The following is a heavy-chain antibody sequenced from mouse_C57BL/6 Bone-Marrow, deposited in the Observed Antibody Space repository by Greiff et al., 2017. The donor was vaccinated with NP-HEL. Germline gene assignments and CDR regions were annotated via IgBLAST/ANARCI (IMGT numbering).Heavy chain of an antibody. CDR3: ARDGSSYYAMDY. CDR2: IDPANGNT. D-gene: IGHD1-1*01. J-gene: IGHJ4*01. Sequence: VQLQQSVAELVRPGASVKLSCTASGFNINNTYMHWVKQRPEQGLEWIGRIDPANGNTKYAPKFQGKATLTADTSSNTAYLQLSSLTSEDTAIYYCARDGSSYYAMDYWGQGTSVTVAS. CDR1: GFNINNTY. V-gene: IGHV14-3*01.